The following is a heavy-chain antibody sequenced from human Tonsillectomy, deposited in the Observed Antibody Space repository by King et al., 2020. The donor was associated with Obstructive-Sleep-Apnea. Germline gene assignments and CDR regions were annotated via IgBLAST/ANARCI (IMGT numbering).Heavy chain of an antibody. J-gene: IGHJ4*02. V-gene: IGHV4-59*01. CDR2: IYYSGST. CDR1: GGSISSYY. Sequence: QLQESGPGLVKPSETLSLTCTVSGGSISSYYWSWIRQPPGKGLEWIGYIYYSGSTNYNPPLKSRGTLSVDTSKNQFSLTLSSVTAADTAVYYCAREGSSDWGLFDYWGQGTLVTVSS. D-gene: IGHD7-27*01. CDR3: AREGSSDWGLFDY.